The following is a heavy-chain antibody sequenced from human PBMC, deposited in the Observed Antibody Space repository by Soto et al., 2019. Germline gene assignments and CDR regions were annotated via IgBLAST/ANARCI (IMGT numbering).Heavy chain of an antibody. CDR1: GGSISSYY. CDR3: AREAARYDILTGYYWFDP. J-gene: IGHJ5*02. CDR2: IYYSGST. V-gene: IGHV4-59*01. Sequence: SETLSLTCTVSGGSISSYYWSWIRQPPGKGLEWIGYIYYSGSTNYNPSLKSRVTISVDTSKNQFSLKLSSVTAADTAVYYCAREAARYDILTGYYWFDPWGQGTLLTVSS. D-gene: IGHD3-9*01.